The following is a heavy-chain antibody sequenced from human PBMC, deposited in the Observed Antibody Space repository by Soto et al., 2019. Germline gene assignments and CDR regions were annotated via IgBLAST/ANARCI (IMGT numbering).Heavy chain of an antibody. Sequence: LSLTCAVSGGSISSGGDSWSWIRQPPGKGLEWIGYIYHSGSTYYNPSLKSRVTISVDRSKSQFSLKLSSVTAADTAVYYCARVWGCSYRLAYDIWGQGTMVTVSS. J-gene: IGHJ3*02. V-gene: IGHV4-30-2*01. CDR2: IYHSGST. D-gene: IGHD5-18*01. CDR3: ARVWGCSYRLAYDI. CDR1: GGSISSGGDS.